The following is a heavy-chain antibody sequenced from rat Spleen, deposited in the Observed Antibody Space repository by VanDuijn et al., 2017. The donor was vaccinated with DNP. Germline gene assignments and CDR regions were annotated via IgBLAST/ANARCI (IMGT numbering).Heavy chain of an antibody. V-gene: IGHV5-22*01. CDR1: GFTFSDYY. J-gene: IGHJ2*01. Sequence: EVQLVESGGGLVQPGRSLKLSCAASGFTFSDYYMAWVRQAPTKGLEWVAYIGSDGYAPYYGDSVKGRFTFSRDNAKSTLYLQMNSLRSEDMATYYCVRWNSGHFDYWGQGVMVTVSS. D-gene: IGHD4-3*01. CDR3: VRWNSGHFDY. CDR2: IGSDGYAP.